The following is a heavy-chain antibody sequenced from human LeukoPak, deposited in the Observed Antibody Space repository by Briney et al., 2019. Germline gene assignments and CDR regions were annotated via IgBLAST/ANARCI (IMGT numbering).Heavy chain of an antibody. CDR3: ASGLTGGGAY. Sequence: GGSLRLSCAASGFSFSTHSMNWVRQAPGKGLEWVGYISDDSTTIYYADSVKGRFTISRDSAKNSLYLQMNSLRDEDTAVYYCASGLTGGGAYWGQGTLVTVSS. J-gene: IGHJ4*02. CDR2: ISDDSTTI. V-gene: IGHV3-48*02. D-gene: IGHD2-8*02. CDR1: GFSFSTHS.